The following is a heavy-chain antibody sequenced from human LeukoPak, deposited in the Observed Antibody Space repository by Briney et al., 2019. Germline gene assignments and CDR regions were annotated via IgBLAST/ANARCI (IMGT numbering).Heavy chain of an antibody. CDR1: GGSISSYY. Sequence: SETLSLTCTVSGGSISSYYWSWIRQPAGKGLEWIGRIYTSGSTNYNPSLKSRVTMSVDTSKNQFSLKLSSVTAADTAVYYCARSPYYYDSSGLRRDAFDIWGQGTMVTVSS. V-gene: IGHV4-4*07. CDR3: ARSPYYYDSSGLRRDAFDI. CDR2: IYTSGST. D-gene: IGHD3-22*01. J-gene: IGHJ3*02.